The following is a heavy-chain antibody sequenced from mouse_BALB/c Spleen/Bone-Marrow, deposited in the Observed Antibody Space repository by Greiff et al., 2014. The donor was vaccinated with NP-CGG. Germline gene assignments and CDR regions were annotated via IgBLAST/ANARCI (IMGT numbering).Heavy chain of an antibody. D-gene: IGHD1-3*01. CDR1: GFTFSDYG. CDR3: ARDNFYFDY. Sequence: DVKLQESGGGLVQPGGSRKLSCAASGFTFSDYGMAWVRQAPGKGPEWVAFISNLAYSIYYADTVTGRFTISRENAKNTLYLEMSSLRSEDTAMYYCARDNFYFDYWGQGTTLTVSS. V-gene: IGHV5-15*02. J-gene: IGHJ2*01. CDR2: ISNLAYSI.